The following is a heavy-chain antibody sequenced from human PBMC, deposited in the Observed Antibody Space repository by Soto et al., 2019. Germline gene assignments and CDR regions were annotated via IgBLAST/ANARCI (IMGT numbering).Heavy chain of an antibody. Sequence: PGGSLRVSWAASGSTFSSYAMSWVRQAPGKGLEWVSAISGSGGSTYYADSVKGRFTISRDNSKNTLYLQMNSLRAEDTAVYYCAKDQGILTVDDAFDIWGQGTMVTVSS. CDR2: ISGSGGST. D-gene: IGHD3-9*01. CDR1: GSTFSSYA. J-gene: IGHJ3*02. V-gene: IGHV3-23*01. CDR3: AKDQGILTVDDAFDI.